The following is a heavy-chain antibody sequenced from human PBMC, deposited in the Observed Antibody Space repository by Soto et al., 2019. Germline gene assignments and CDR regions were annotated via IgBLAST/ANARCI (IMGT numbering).Heavy chain of an antibody. V-gene: IGHV3-7*01. CDR3: AREPKCRGVCYISLVYYYMDV. D-gene: IGHD2-8*01. J-gene: IGHJ6*03. Sequence: GGSLRLSCAASGFTFSSYWMSWVRQAPGKGLEWVANIKQDGSEKYYVDSVKGRFTISRDNAKNSLYLQMNSLRAEDTAVYYCAREPKCRGVCYISLVYYYMDVWGKGTTVTVSS. CDR2: IKQDGSEK. CDR1: GFTFSSYW.